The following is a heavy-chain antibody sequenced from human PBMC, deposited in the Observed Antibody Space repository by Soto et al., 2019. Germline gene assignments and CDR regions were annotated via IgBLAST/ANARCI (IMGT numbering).Heavy chain of an antibody. V-gene: IGHV4-4*07. J-gene: IGHJ4*02. CDR3: ARREDTFDF. Sequence: SETLSLTCAVSGVSIINNYWTWIRQPAGKGLEWLGRVYSSGRTTYNPSLKSRLTMSVHTSKNQFSLHLSSVTAADTAVYYCARREDTFDFWGQGMLVTVS. CDR2: VYSSGRT. CDR1: GVSIINNY.